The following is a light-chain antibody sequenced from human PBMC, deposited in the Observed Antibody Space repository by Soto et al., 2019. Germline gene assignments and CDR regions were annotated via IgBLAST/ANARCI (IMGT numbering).Light chain of an antibody. Sequence: EIVMTQSPATLSVSPGERATLSCRASQGIGDTLAWYQHKPGQNPRLLMYDTSTRATGVPTRFSGSRSGAEFTLTINSLQSEDLAVYYCQPYNNWPLTFGGGTKVDIK. CDR1: QGIGDT. CDR2: DTS. CDR3: QPYNNWPLT. J-gene: IGKJ4*01. V-gene: IGKV3-15*01.